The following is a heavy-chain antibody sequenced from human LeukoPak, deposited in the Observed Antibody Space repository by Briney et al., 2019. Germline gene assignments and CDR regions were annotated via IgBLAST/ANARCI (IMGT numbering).Heavy chain of an antibody. CDR2: INPNSGGT. D-gene: IGHD3-9*01. V-gene: IGHV1-2*02. J-gene: IGHJ4*02. Sequence: ASVKVSCKASGYTFTGYYMHWVRQAPGQGLEWMGWINPNSGGTNYAQKFQGRVTMTRDTSISTAYMELSRLRSDDTAVYYCARGNYDILTGYPKGAFDYWGQGTLVTVSS. CDR1: GYTFTGYY. CDR3: ARGNYDILTGYPKGAFDY.